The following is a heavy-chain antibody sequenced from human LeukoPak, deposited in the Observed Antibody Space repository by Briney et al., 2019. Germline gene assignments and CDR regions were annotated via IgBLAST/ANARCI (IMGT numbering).Heavy chain of an antibody. J-gene: IGHJ5*02. CDR1: GYTFTGYY. V-gene: IGHV1-2*06. CDR3: ARGRVVVVAKNNWFDP. Sequence: ASVKVSCKASGYTFTGYYMHWVRQAPGQGLEWMGRINPNSGGTDYAQKFQGRVTMTRDTSISTAYMELSRLRSDDTAVYYCARGRVVVVAKNNWFDPWGQGTPVTVSS. CDR2: INPNSGGT. D-gene: IGHD2-15*01.